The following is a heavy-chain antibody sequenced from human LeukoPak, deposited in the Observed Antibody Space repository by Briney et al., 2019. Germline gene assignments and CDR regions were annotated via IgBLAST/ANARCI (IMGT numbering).Heavy chain of an antibody. D-gene: IGHD6-19*01. V-gene: IGHV1-69*05. J-gene: IGHJ4*02. CDR2: IIPIFGTA. CDR1: GGTFSSYA. CDR3: ARHSSGWYLDDY. Sequence: SSVKVSCKASGGTFSSYAISWVRHAPGQGLEWMGGIIPIFGTANYAQKFHGRVTITTDESTSTAYMELSSLRCEDTAVYYCARHSSGWYLDDYWGQGTLVTVSS.